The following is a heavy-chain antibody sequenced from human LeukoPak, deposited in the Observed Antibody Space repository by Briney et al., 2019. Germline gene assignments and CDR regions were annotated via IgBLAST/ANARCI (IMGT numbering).Heavy chain of an antibody. CDR1: GGSISSSSYY. J-gene: IGHJ4*02. CDR2: IYYSGST. D-gene: IGHD6-19*01. CDR3: ARDAAGNIAVAGTNY. Sequence: KPSETLSLTCTVSGGSISSSSYYWGWVRQPPGKGLEWIGSIYYSGSTYYNPSLKSRVTISVDTSKNQFSLKLCSVTAADTAVYYCARDAAGNIAVAGTNYWGQGTLVTVSS. V-gene: IGHV4-39*07.